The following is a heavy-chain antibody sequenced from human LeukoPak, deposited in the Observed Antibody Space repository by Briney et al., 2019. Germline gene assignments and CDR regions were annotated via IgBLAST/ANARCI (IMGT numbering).Heavy chain of an antibody. CDR3: AREELAPYYYYMDV. Sequence: PGGSLRLSCAASGFSISSYEMNWVRQAPGKGLEWVSYISSSGSTIYYADSVKGRFTISRDNAKNSLYLQMNSLRAEDTAVYYCAREELAPYYYYMDVWGKGTTVTVSS. V-gene: IGHV3-48*03. CDR1: GFSISSYE. J-gene: IGHJ6*03. CDR2: ISSSGSTI. D-gene: IGHD1-7*01.